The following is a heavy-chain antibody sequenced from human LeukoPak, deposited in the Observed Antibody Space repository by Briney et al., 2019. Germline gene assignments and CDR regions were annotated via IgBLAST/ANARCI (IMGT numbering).Heavy chain of an antibody. CDR2: INPNSGDT. J-gene: IGHJ4*02. D-gene: IGHD6-13*01. CDR1: GYTFTGYY. V-gene: IGHV1-2*04. CDR3: AKEIAAAGTEPGFDY. Sequence: APVRVSCTASGYTFTGYYIHWVRQAPGQGLEWMGWINPNSGDTKYAQKFQGWITITSDTSISTAYMELSRLRSDDTAVYYCAKEIAAAGTEPGFDYWGQGTLVTVSS.